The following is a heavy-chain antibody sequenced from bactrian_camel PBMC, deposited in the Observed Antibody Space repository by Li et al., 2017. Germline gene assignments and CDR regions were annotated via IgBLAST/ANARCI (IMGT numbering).Heavy chain of an antibody. J-gene: IGHJ4*01. Sequence: VQLVESGGGLVQPGGSLRLSCAASGFAFSRYSLSWVRQAAGKGLEWVSSIYGGSAWYADSVMGRFTISEDYAENTLYLQLNSLKTEDTAMYYCAKRAVISGGSWYGALDYWGQGTQVTVS. V-gene: IGHV3S10*01. CDR2: IYGGSA. CDR1: GFAFSRYS. CDR3: AKRAVISGGSWYGALDY. D-gene: IGHD6*01.